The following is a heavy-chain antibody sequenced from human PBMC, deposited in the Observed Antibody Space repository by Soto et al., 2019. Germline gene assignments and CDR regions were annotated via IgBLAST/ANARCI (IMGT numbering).Heavy chain of an antibody. V-gene: IGHV4-39*02. Sequence: SETLSLTCTVSGDSISSSSCYWGWIRQPPGKGLEWIGNIYYSGSTYYNPSLKSRVTISVDTSKNQFSLKLSSVTAADTAVYYCARDSTITAMTIDYWGQGTLLTVSS. D-gene: IGHD5-18*01. CDR1: GDSISSSSCY. CDR2: IYYSGST. J-gene: IGHJ4*02. CDR3: ARDSTITAMTIDY.